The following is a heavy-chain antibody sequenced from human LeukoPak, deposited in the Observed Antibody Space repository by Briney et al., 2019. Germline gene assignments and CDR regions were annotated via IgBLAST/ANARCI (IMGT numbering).Heavy chain of an antibody. V-gene: IGHV4-39*01. CDR1: GGSISSSSCY. D-gene: IGHD4-17*01. Sequence: PSETLSLTCTVSGGSISSSSCYWGWIRQPPGKGLEWIGSIYYSGSTYYNPSLKSRVTISVDTSKNQFSLKLSSVTAADTAVYYCARELYGDYASGIDYWGQGTLVTVSS. CDR3: ARELYGDYASGIDY. J-gene: IGHJ4*02. CDR2: IYYSGST.